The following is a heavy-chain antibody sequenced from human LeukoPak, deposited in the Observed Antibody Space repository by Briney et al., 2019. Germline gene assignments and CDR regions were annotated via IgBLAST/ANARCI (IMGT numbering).Heavy chain of an antibody. CDR3: ARGEMATTYYFDY. D-gene: IGHD5-24*01. Sequence: SETLSLTCAVYGGSLSGYYWSWIRQPPGKGLEWIGEISHSGSTNYDPSPKSRVTISVDTSKSQFSLKLSSVTAADTAVYYCARGEMATTYYFDYWGQGTLVTVSS. CDR1: GGSLSGYY. J-gene: IGHJ4*02. CDR2: ISHSGST. V-gene: IGHV4-34*01.